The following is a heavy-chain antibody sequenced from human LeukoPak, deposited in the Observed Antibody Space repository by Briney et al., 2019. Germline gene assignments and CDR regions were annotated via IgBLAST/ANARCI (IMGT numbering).Heavy chain of an antibody. J-gene: IGHJ4*02. Sequence: SETLSPTCTVSGGSISSGSYYWSWIRQPAGKGLEWIGRIYTSGSTNYNPSLKSRVTISVDTSKNQSSLKLSSVTAADTAVYYCARDNGKSSGWYGVDYWGQGTLVTVSS. CDR2: IYTSGST. CDR3: ARDNGKSSGWYGVDY. V-gene: IGHV4-61*02. CDR1: GGSISSGSYY. D-gene: IGHD6-19*01.